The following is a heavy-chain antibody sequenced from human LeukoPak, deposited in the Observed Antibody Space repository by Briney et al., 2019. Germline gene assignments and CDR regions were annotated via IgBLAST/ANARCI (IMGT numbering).Heavy chain of an antibody. V-gene: IGHV3-21*01. J-gene: IGHJ4*02. D-gene: IGHD2-15*01. Sequence: GGSLRLSCAASGFTFSFYTMNCVRQAPGKGLEWVSSISSSSSHIYYADSVKGRYTISRDNAKNSLYLQMNSLRAEDTAVYYCARDRYCSGGTCRDYWGQGTLVTVSS. CDR1: GFTFSFYT. CDR2: ISSSSSHI. CDR3: ARDRYCSGGTCRDY.